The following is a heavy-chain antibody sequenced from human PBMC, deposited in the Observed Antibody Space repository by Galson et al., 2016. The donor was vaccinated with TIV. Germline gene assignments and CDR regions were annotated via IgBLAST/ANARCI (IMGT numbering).Heavy chain of an antibody. V-gene: IGHV3-9*01. CDR1: GFTFHDYG. Sequence: SLRLSCAASGFTFHDYGMHWVRQAPGKGLEWVSGISSNSVSRGYADSVKGRFTVSRDNAKNSLYLQMNSLGGEDTALYYCSKARGYGYGSPRDYYYGMDVWGQGTTVIVSS. J-gene: IGHJ6*02. CDR2: ISSNSVSR. D-gene: IGHD5-18*01. CDR3: SKARGYGYGSPRDYYYGMDV.